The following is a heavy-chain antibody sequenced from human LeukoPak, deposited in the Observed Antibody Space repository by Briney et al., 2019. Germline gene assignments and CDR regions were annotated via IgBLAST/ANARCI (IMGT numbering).Heavy chain of an antibody. Sequence: SETLSLTCTVSGGSISSYHWSWIRQPPGKGLEWIGEINHSGSTNYNPSLKSRVTISVDTSKNQFSLKLSSVTAADTAVYYCARGANRRITIFGVVISSPWWFDPWGQGTLVTVSS. CDR1: GGSISSYH. V-gene: IGHV4-34*01. J-gene: IGHJ5*02. D-gene: IGHD3-3*01. CDR3: ARGANRRITIFGVVISSPWWFDP. CDR2: INHSGST.